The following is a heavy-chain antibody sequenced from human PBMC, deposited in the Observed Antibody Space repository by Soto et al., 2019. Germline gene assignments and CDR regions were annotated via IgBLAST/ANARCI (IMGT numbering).Heavy chain of an antibody. Sequence: QISLGESGPTLVKPTQTLTLTCTFSGLSVSTSGVGMGWIRQPPGKALQWLALIYWDDTQRYSPSLKSRLTITKDTSKNQVVLTMTNMDPLDTGTYYGALAGRGEGYFDLWGRGTLVTVSS. J-gene: IGHJ2*01. CDR3: ALAGRGEGYFDL. CDR2: IYWDDTQ. CDR1: GLSVSTSGVG. D-gene: IGHD3-16*01. V-gene: IGHV2-5*02.